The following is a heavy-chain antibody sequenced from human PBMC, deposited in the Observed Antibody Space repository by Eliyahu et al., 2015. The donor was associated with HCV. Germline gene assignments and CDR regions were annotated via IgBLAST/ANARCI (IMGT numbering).Heavy chain of an antibody. CDR3: ARDLGAGYYYDSSDAFDI. J-gene: IGHJ3*02. CDR1: GFTFXXYG. D-gene: IGHD3-22*01. V-gene: IGHV3-33*08. CDR2: IWYDGSNK. Sequence: QVQLVESGGGVVQPGRSLRLSCAASGFTFXXYGMHWVRXAPGKGXEWVAVIWYDGSNKYYADSVKGRFTISRDNSKNTLYLQMNSLRAEDTAVYYCARDLGAGYYYDSSDAFDIWGQGTMVTVSS.